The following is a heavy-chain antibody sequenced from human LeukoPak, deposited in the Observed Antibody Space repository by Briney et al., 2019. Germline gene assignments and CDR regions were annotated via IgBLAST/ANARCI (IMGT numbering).Heavy chain of an antibody. D-gene: IGHD3-3*01. CDR3: TREWPY. V-gene: IGHV3-73*01. CDR2: IRSKANSYAT. J-gene: IGHJ4*02. CDR1: GFTFSGSA. Sequence: PGGSLRLSCAASGFTFSGSAMHWVRQASGKGLGWVGRIRSKANSYATVYAASVKGRFTISRDDSKNTAYLQMNSLKTEDTAVYYCTREWPYWGQGTLVTVSS.